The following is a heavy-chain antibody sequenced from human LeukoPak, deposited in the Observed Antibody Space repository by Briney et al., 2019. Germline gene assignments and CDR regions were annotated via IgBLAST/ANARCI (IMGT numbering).Heavy chain of an antibody. CDR1: GFTFSNYA. CDR3: AKGAGNRGYYYYMDV. J-gene: IGHJ6*03. D-gene: IGHD1-1*01. CDR2: ITGSGDRT. Sequence: GGSLRLSCAASGFTFSNYAMSWVRQAPGPGLEWVSTITGSGDRTYYADSVKGRFTISRDNSKNTLYPQINSLRAEDTALFYCAKGAGNRGYYYYMDVWGKGTTVTISS. V-gene: IGHV3-23*01.